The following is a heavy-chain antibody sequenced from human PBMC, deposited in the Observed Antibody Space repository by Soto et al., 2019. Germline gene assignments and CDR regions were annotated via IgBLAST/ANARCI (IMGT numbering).Heavy chain of an antibody. CDR1: GFPFSVSA. V-gene: IGHV3-73*01. CDR3: TSSGAVAEAGTDDY. Sequence: GGSLRLSCAASGFPFSVSAMHLVRQSSGKGLEWVGRIRSKANSYATAYAASVKGRFTISRDDSKNTAYLQMKSLKTEDTAVYYCTSSGAVAEAGTDDYWGKGTMVAVSS. D-gene: IGHD6-13*01. J-gene: IGHJ4*02. CDR2: IRSKANSYAT.